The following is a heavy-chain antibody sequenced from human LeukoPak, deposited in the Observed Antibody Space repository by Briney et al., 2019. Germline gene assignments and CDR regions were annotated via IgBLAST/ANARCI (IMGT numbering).Heavy chain of an antibody. D-gene: IGHD2-15*01. CDR3: AKGEGYCGGGTCYRYFDS. Sequence: GGSLRLSCAASGFTFSSYAMSWVRQAPGKGLEWVSAISGSGGSTYYADSVKGRFTISRDNSKDTLYLQMSSLRVEDTAVYFCAKGEGYCGGGTCYRYFDSWGQGTLVTVSS. CDR1: GFTFSSYA. J-gene: IGHJ4*02. V-gene: IGHV3-23*01. CDR2: ISGSGGST.